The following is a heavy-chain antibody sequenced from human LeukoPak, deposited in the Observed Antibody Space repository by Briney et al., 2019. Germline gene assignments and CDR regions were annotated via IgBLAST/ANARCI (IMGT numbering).Heavy chain of an antibody. CDR3: ARDQFTQGSSSWSPFDY. CDR1: GFTFSSYA. D-gene: IGHD6-13*01. Sequence: GGSLRLSCAASGFTFSSYAMHWVRQAPGKGLEWVAVISYDGSNKYYADSVKGRFTISRDNSKNTLYLQMNSLRAEDTAVYYCARDQFTQGSSSWSPFDYWGQGTLVTVSS. J-gene: IGHJ4*02. V-gene: IGHV3-30-3*01. CDR2: ISYDGSNK.